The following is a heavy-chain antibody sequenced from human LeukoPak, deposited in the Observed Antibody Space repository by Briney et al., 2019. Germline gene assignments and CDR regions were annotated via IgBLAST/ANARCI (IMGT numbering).Heavy chain of an antibody. CDR1: GFTFGNYW. CDR3: ARDQRAFDI. D-gene: IGHD6-25*01. V-gene: IGHV3-7*01. Sequence: GGSLRLSCVTSGFTFGNYWLTWVRQAPGKGLEWVANIKEDGNEMYYVDSVKGRFTISRDNAKNSLFLQMNSLRVEDTAMYYCARDQRAFDIWGQGTMVTVSS. CDR2: IKEDGNEM. J-gene: IGHJ3*02.